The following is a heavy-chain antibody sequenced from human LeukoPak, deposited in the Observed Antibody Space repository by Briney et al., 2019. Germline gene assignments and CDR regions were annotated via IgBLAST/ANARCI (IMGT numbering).Heavy chain of an antibody. V-gene: IGHV4-38-2*02. J-gene: IGHJ5*02. CDR2: IYHSGST. CDR1: GYSISSGYY. Sequence: SETLSLTCTVSGYSISSGYYWGWIRQPPGKGLEWIGSIYHSGSTYYNPSLKSRVTISVDTSKNQFSLKLSSVTAADTAVYYCARGSNRQAAAANINWFDPWGQGTLVTVSS. D-gene: IGHD6-13*01. CDR3: ARGSNRQAAAANINWFDP.